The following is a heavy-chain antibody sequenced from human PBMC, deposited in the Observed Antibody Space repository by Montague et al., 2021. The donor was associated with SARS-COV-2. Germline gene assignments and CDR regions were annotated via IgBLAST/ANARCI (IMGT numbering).Heavy chain of an antibody. CDR3: ARGGTYYAFWSGYRNYYYGMDV. Sequence: SLRLSCAASGFTFSSYEMNWVRQAPGKGLEWVSYISSSGSTIYYADSVKGRFTISRDNAKNSLYLQMNSLRAEDTAVYYCARGGTYYAFWSGYRNYYYGMDVWGQGTTVTVSS. CDR2: ISSSGSTI. D-gene: IGHD3-3*01. V-gene: IGHV3-48*03. J-gene: IGHJ6*02. CDR1: GFTFSSYE.